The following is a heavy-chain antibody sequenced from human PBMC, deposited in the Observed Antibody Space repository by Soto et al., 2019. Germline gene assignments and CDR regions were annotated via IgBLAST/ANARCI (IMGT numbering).Heavy chain of an antibody. Sequence: PGGSLRLSCAASGFTFRTFTMTWVRQAPGKGLEWVSGIIGGDGDKFYSDSVKGRFTISRDNSKDMLFLQMSSLRVDDTAVYYCAKDRDPDGIWTFDSWGQGTLVTVS. V-gene: IGHV3-23*01. J-gene: IGHJ5*01. D-gene: IGHD3-9*01. CDR1: GFTFRTFT. CDR2: IIGGDGDK. CDR3: AKDRDPDGIWTFDS.